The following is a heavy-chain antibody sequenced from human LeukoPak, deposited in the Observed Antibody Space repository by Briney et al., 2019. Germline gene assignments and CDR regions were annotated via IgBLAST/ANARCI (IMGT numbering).Heavy chain of an antibody. D-gene: IGHD6-19*01. J-gene: IGHJ6*03. Sequence: SVKVSCNASGGTFSSYAISWVRQAPGQGLEWMGGIIPIFGTANYAQKFQGRVTITADQSTSTAYMELNSLRVEDTAVYYCAREGEEWLGYSYYYYMDVWGKGTTVTVSS. CDR3: AREGEEWLGYSYYYYMDV. CDR1: GGTFSSYA. CDR2: IIPIFGTA. V-gene: IGHV1-69*13.